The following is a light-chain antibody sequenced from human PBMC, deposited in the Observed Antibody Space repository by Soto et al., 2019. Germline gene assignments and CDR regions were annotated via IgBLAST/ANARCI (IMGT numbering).Light chain of an antibody. CDR3: QQYNNTPIT. V-gene: IGKV3-20*01. Sequence: TPAPVTLSGSPWKRATLSCRVSQIVSSSYLAGYQQKPGQAPRLLIYGASSRAAGIPDRFRGSGSGTDFTLTINRLEPEDFAVYYCQQYNNTPITFGQGTRLEIK. CDR2: GAS. CDR1: QIVSSSY. J-gene: IGKJ5*01.